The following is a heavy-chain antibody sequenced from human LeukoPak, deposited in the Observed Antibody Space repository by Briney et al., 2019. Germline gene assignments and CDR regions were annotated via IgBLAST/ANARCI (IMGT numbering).Heavy chain of an antibody. D-gene: IGHD6-13*01. CDR2: INWNGGST. V-gene: IGHV3-20*04. CDR3: ARDSSWYDY. Sequence: PGGSLRLSCAASGFTFDDYGMSWVRQAPGMGLEWVSGINWNGGSTGYADSVKGRFTISRDNAKHSLYLQLNSLRAEDTTVYFCARDSSWYDYWGQGTLVTVSS. J-gene: IGHJ4*02. CDR1: GFTFDDYG.